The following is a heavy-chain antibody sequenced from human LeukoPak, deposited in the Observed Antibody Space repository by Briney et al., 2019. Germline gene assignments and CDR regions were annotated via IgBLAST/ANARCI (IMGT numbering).Heavy chain of an antibody. Sequence: GGSLRLSCAASGFTVSSNYMSWVRQAPGKGLEYVSAISINGGSTYYTDSVKGRFTISRDNSKNTLYLQMSGLRDEDTAVYYCVKPSISAAGTDHWGQGTLVTVSS. V-gene: IGHV3-64D*06. D-gene: IGHD6-13*01. CDR1: GFTVSSNY. CDR2: ISINGGST. J-gene: IGHJ4*02. CDR3: VKPSISAAGTDH.